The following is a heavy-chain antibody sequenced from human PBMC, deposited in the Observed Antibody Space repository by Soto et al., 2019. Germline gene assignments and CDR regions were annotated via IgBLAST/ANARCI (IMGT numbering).Heavy chain of an antibody. CDR3: ASGWSGYPNYGMDV. V-gene: IGHV5-10-1*01. CDR2: IDPSDSYT. J-gene: IGHJ6*02. CDR1: GYSFTSYW. Sequence: GESLKISCKGSGYSFTSYWISWVRQMPVKGLEWMGRIDPSDSYTNYSPSFQGHVTISADKSISTAYLQWSSLKASDTAMYYCASGWSGYPNYGMDVWGQGTTVTVSS. D-gene: IGHD3-3*01.